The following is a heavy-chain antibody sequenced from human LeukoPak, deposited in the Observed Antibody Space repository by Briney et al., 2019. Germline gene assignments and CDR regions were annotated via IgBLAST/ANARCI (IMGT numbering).Heavy chain of an antibody. D-gene: IGHD2-2*01. CDR2: IYYSGST. Sequence: SETLSLTCTVSDDSISNYYWSWIRQPPGKGLEWIGYIYYSGSTNYNPSLKSRLTISVDTSKNQFSLKLSSVTTADTAVYYCARVGSTSPFDYWGQGTLVTVSS. V-gene: IGHV4-59*01. J-gene: IGHJ4*02. CDR1: DDSISNYY. CDR3: ARVGSTSPFDY.